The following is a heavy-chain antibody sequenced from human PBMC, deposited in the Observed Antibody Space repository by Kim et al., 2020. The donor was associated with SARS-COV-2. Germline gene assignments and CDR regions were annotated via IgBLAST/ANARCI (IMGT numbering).Heavy chain of an antibody. Sequence: GGSLRLSCAASGFTFSSYSMNWVRQAPGKGLEWVSSISSSSSYIYYADSVKGRFTISRDNAKNSLYLQMNSLRAEDTAVYYCARDSRGLMGELWSGYYPRLFDCWGQETLGTVYS. J-gene: IGHJ4*01. D-gene: IGHD3-3*01. CDR1: GFTFSSYS. V-gene: IGHV3-21*01. CDR2: ISSSSSYI. CDR3: ARDSRGLMGELWSGYYPRLFDC.